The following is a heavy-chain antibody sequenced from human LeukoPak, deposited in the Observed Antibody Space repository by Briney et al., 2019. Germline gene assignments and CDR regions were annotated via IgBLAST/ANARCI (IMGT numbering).Heavy chain of an antibody. CDR2: IYYSGST. CDR1: GGSISSSSYY. D-gene: IGHD3-3*01. V-gene: IGHV4-39*01. Sequence: PSETLSLTCTVSGGSISSSSYYWGWIRQPPGKGLEWIGSIYYSGSTYYNPSLKSRVTISVDTSKNQFSLKLSSVTAADTAVYYCARSRVSFGVVIKGSNWFDPWGQGTLVTVSS. J-gene: IGHJ5*02. CDR3: ARSRVSFGVVIKGSNWFDP.